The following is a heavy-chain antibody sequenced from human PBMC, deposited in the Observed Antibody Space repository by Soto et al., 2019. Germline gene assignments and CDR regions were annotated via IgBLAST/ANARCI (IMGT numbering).Heavy chain of an antibody. CDR1: GVTFNRQD. CDR3: ATSPGTDGYRFDS. CDR2: IIPMFGTP. D-gene: IGHD5-12*01. J-gene: IGHJ4*02. V-gene: IGHV1-69*13. Sequence: SVKVSCKASGVTFNRQDMRWVRQAPGQGLEWMGGIIPMFGTPHYAEKFQDRVTITADESTGTAYLELSSLTSEDTAVYYCATSPGTDGYRFDSWGPGPLVTVSS.